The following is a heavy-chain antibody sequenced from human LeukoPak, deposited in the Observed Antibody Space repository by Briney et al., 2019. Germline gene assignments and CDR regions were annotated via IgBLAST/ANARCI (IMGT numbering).Heavy chain of an antibody. CDR3: AKFSREVRSY. D-gene: IGHD1-26*01. CDR2: ISGSGGST. V-gene: IGHV3-23*01. J-gene: IGHJ4*02. CDR1: GFTFSSYA. Sequence: GGSLRLSCAASGFTFSSYAMSWVRQAPGKGLEWVSAISGSGGSTYYADSVRGRFTISRDNSKNTLYLQMYSLRAEDTAVYYCAKFSREVRSYWGQGTLVTVSS.